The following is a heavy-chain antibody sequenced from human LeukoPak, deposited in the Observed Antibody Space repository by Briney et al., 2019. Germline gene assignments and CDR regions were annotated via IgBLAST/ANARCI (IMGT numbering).Heavy chain of an antibody. D-gene: IGHD2-2*02. J-gene: IGHJ4*02. CDR3: ARLVCSSTTCYSFYFDY. V-gene: IGHV1-18*01. CDR1: GYTFTSYG. CDR2: ISAYNGNT. Sequence: ASVNVSCKASGYTFTSYGINWVRQAPGQGLEWMGWISAYNGNTNYAQKFQGRVTMTTDTSTSTVYMELRSLRSDDTAVYYCARLVCSSTTCYSFYFDYWGQGTLVTVSS.